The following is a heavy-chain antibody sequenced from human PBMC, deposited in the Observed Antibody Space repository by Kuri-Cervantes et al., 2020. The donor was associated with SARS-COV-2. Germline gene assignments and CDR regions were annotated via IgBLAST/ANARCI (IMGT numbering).Heavy chain of an antibody. CDR1: GGSISSSSYY. Sequence: SETLSLTCTVSGGSISSSSYYWGWIRQPPGKGLEWIGYIYHSGTTYYNPSLKSRVTISVDRSKNQFSLKLTSVTAADTAVYYCASLGFQDAFDIWGQGTMVTVSS. CDR2: IYHSGTT. V-gene: IGHV4-30-2*01. J-gene: IGHJ3*02. D-gene: IGHD7-27*01. CDR3: ASLGFQDAFDI.